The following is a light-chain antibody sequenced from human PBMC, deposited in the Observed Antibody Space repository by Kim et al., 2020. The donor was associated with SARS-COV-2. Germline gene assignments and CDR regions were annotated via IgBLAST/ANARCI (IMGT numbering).Light chain of an antibody. CDR2: QDH. J-gene: IGLJ2*01. Sequence: SYELTQPPSVSVSLGQTASVTCSGDFLGNKYVCWYQQKPGQAPVLIIYQDHRRPSGIPERFSGSNSGNTATLTISRPQARDEADYYCQAWDSSTALVFG. V-gene: IGLV3-1*01. CDR3: QAWDSSTALV. CDR1: FLGNKY.